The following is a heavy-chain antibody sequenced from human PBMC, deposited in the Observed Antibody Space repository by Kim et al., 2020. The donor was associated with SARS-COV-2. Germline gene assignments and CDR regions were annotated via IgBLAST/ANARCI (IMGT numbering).Heavy chain of an antibody. V-gene: IGHV3-20*03. CDR3: ARGEGSCWYRKFDF. Sequence: YIDYVKGRFTISRDNGKKLLDLQMNSLTAEDTAFYYCARGEGSCWYRKFDFWGQGILVTVSS. D-gene: IGHD6-19*01. J-gene: IGHJ4*02.